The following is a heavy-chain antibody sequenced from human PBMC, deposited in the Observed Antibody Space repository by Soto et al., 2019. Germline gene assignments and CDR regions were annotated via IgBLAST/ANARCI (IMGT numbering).Heavy chain of an antibody. CDR3: ARDQEAQWLSAPDY. CDR1: GFTFSSHC. Sequence: GGSLRLSCVASGFTFSSHCMYWVRQAPGKGLEWVAVIWYDGSKKYYADSVKGRFTISRDNSKNTLYLQMNSLRAEDTAVYYCARDQEAQWLSAPDYWGQGTLVTVSS. V-gene: IGHV3-33*07. CDR2: IWYDGSKK. J-gene: IGHJ4*02. D-gene: IGHD6-19*01.